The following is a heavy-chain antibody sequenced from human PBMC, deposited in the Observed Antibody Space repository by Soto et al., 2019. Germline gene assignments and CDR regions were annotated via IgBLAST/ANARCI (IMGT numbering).Heavy chain of an antibody. CDR3: ARVRDDWTAERYFDY. CDR2: INSDGSST. V-gene: IGHV3-74*01. D-gene: IGHD3-3*01. CDR1: GFTFSSYW. Sequence: EVQLVESGGGLVQPGGSLRLSCAASGFTFSSYWMHWVRQAPGKGLVWVSRINSDGSSTNYADSVKGRFTISRDNAKNTLYLQMNSLRAEDTAVYYCARVRDDWTAERYFDYWGQGTLVTVSS. J-gene: IGHJ4*02.